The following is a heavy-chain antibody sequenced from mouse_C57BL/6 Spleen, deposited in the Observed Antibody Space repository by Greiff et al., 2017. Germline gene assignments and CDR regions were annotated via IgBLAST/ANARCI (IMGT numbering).Heavy chain of an antibody. J-gene: IGHJ3*01. CDR3: ARSGSFYGSSSWFAY. V-gene: IGHV1-26*01. D-gene: IGHD1-1*01. CDR1: GYTFTDYY. Sequence: EVQLQQSGPELVKPGASVKISCKASGYTFTDYYMNWVKQSHGKSLEWIGDINPNNGGTSYNQKFKGKATLTVDKSSSTAYMELRSLTSEDSAVYYCARSGSFYGSSSWFAYWGQGTLVTVSA. CDR2: INPNNGGT.